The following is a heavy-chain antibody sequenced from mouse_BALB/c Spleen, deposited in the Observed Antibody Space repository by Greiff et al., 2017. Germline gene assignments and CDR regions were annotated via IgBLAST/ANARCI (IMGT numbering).Heavy chain of an antibody. J-gene: IGHJ4*01. CDR3: ARRDYGYDDAMDY. Sequence: DVMLVESGGDLVKPGGSLKLSCAASGFTFSSYGMSWVRQTPDKRLEWVATISSGGSYTYYPDSVKGRFTISRDNAKNTLYLQMSSLKSEDTAMYYCARRDYGYDDAMDYWGQGTSVTVSS. CDR2: ISSGGSYT. CDR1: GFTFSSYG. D-gene: IGHD2-2*01. V-gene: IGHV5-6*02.